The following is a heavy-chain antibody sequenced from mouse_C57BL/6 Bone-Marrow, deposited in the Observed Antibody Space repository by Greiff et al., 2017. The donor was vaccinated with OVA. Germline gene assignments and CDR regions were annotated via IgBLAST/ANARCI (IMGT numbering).Heavy chain of an antibody. V-gene: IGHV1-52*01. CDR3: ARGIYYGSGYYFDC. D-gene: IGHD1-1*01. J-gene: IGHJ2*01. CDR2: IDPSDSDT. Sequence: QVQLKQPGAELVRPGSSVKLSCKASGFTFTSYWMHWVKQRPIQGLEWIGNIDPSDSDTHYNQKFKDKATLTVDKSSSTAYMQLSSLTSEDSAVYYSARGIYYGSGYYFDCWGQGTTLTVSS. CDR1: GFTFTSYW.